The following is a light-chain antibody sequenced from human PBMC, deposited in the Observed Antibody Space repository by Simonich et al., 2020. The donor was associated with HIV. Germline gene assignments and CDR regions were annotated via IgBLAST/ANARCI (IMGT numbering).Light chain of an antibody. V-gene: IGKV1-39*01. CDR2: SAS. CDR3: QQYYSYST. Sequence: DIQMTQSPSSLSASVGDRVTITCRASQSISRYLNWYQQKPGKAPNLLIYSASSLQIGVPSRFSGSGSGTDFTLTISSLQPDDFATYYCQQYYSYSTFGQGTKVEIK. CDR1: QSISRY. J-gene: IGKJ1*01.